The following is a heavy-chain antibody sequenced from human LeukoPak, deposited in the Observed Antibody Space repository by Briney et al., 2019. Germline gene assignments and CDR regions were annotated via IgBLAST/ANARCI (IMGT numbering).Heavy chain of an antibody. Sequence: GGSLRLSCAASGFTTFSKYSMNWVRQAPGKGLEWVSSISSQSTYIYSADSLKGRFAISRDNAKNSLYLQMNSLRAEDTAVYYCARDPHLSGWSDYWGQGTLVTVSS. CDR1: GFTTFSKYS. D-gene: IGHD6-19*01. J-gene: IGHJ4*02. CDR2: ISSQSTYI. V-gene: IGHV3-21*01. CDR3: ARDPHLSGWSDY.